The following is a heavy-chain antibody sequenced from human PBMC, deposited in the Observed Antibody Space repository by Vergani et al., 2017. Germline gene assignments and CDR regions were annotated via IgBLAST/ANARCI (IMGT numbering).Heavy chain of an antibody. V-gene: IGHV3-33*01. Sequence: QVQLEESGGGVVQPGRSLRLSCAGSGFTLSSHAMHWVRQAPGKGLEWVAFIWYDGSKEYYADSVKGRFTISRDNSKNTLYLQMNNLRAADTAVYYCARSGYCAHGVCYMTYYYCMDVWGKGTAVTVSS. J-gene: IGHJ6*03. CDR1: GFTLSSHA. CDR3: ARSGYCAHGVCYMTYYYCMDV. D-gene: IGHD2-8*01. CDR2: IWYDGSKE.